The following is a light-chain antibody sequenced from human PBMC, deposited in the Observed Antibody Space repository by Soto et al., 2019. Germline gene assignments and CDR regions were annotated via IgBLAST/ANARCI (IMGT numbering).Light chain of an antibody. CDR2: GAS. CDR3: QQYGSSPPIT. J-gene: IGKJ5*01. CDR1: HSVSSSY. Sequence: ESVLTQSPGTLSLSPGERATLSCRASHSVSSSYLAWYQQKPGQAPRLLIYGASSRATGIPDRFSGSGSGTYFTLTISRLEPEDFAVYYCQQYGSSPPITFGQGTRLAIK. V-gene: IGKV3-20*01.